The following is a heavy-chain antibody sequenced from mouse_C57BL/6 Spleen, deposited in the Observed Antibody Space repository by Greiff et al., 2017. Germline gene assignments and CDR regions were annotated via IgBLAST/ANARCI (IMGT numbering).Heavy chain of an antibody. CDR1: GFTFSDYG. D-gene: IGHD2-2*01. Sequence: EVMLVESGGGLVKPGGSLKLSCAASGFTFSDYGMHWVRQAPEKGLEWVAYISSGSSTIYYADTVKGRFTISRDNAKNTLFLQMTSLRSEDTGMYYCAREGGYAWFAYWGQGTLVTVSA. CDR3: AREGGYAWFAY. V-gene: IGHV5-17*01. CDR2: ISSGSSTI. J-gene: IGHJ3*01.